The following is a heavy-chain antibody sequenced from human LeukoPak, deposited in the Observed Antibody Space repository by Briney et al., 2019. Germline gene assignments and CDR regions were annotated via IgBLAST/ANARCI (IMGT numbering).Heavy chain of an antibody. J-gene: IGHJ6*02. CDR2: VSTTGSS. CDR1: GGSISSYF. D-gene: IGHD2-2*01. V-gene: IGHV4-4*07. CDR3: AGIDTIGNTQYYYYGVEV. Sequence: PSETLSLTCSVSGGSISSYFWSWIRQPAGKGLEWLGRVSTTGSSAYDPSLKGRLTLSVDMSKNQFSLTLRSVTAADTAVYYCAGIDTIGNTQYYYYGVEVWGQGTAVTVSS.